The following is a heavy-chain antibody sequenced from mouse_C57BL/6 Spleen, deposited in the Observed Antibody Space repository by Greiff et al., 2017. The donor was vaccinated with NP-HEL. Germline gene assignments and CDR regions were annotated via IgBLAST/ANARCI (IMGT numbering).Heavy chain of an antibody. Sequence: QVQLQQPGAELVKPGASVKLSCKASGYTFTSYWMQWVKQRPGQGLEWIGEIDPSDSYTNYNQKFKGKATLTVDTSSSKAYMQLSSLTSEDAAVYYCATRREYDYYLDYWGQGTTLTVSS. CDR2: IDPSDSYT. CDR1: GYTFTSYW. J-gene: IGHJ2*01. D-gene: IGHD2-4*01. V-gene: IGHV1-50*01. CDR3: ATRREYDYYLDY.